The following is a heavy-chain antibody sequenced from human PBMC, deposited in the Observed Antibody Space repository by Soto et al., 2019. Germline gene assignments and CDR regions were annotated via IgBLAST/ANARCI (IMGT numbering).Heavy chain of an antibody. D-gene: IGHD1-26*01. V-gene: IGHV3-30*03. Sequence: QVQLVESGGGVVQPGRSLRLSCAASGFTFSSYGMHWVRQAPGKGLEWVAVISYDGSNKYYADSVKGRFTISRDNSKNTLYLQMNSLRAEDTAVYYCASIGNWFDPWGQGTLVTVSS. CDR1: GFTFSSYG. J-gene: IGHJ5*02. CDR3: ASIGNWFDP. CDR2: ISYDGSNK.